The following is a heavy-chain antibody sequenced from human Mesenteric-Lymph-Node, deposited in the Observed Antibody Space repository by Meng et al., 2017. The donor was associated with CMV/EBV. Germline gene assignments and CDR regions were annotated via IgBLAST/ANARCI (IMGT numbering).Heavy chain of an antibody. Sequence: SETLSLTCTVSGYSISSGYYWGWIRQPPGKGLEWIGTIYHSGSTYYNPSLKSRVTISVDTSKNQFSLELSSVTAADTAVYYCARGSSWSRWKPQYYYYYGMDVWGQGTTVTVSS. D-gene: IGHD6-13*01. J-gene: IGHJ6*02. CDR1: GYSISSGYY. CDR2: IYHSGST. CDR3: ARGSSWSRWKPQYYYYYGMDV. V-gene: IGHV4-38-2*02.